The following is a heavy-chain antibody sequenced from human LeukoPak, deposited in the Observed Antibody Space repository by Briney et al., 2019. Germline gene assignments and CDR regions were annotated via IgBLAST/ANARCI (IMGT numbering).Heavy chain of an antibody. CDR2: IYDSGST. CDR1: GDSVSSNRYS. V-gene: IGHV4-39*07. Sequence: SETLSLTCTVSGDSVSSNRYSWGWIRQPPGKGLEFIGSIYDSGSTYDNPSLKSRVTISVDTSKNQFSLKLSSVTAADTAVYYCARIYNYGDYLQYFDYWGQGTLVTVSS. J-gene: IGHJ4*02. CDR3: ARIYNYGDYLQYFDY. D-gene: IGHD4-17*01.